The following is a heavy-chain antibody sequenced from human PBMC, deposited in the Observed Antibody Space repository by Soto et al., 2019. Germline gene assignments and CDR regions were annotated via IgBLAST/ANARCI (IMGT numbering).Heavy chain of an antibody. D-gene: IGHD3-10*01. V-gene: IGHV4-39*01. CDR2: IYYSGST. CDR3: ARHYRGGVRGVIKTSPGNWFDP. J-gene: IGHJ5*02. Sequence: QLQLQESGPGLVKPSETLSLTCTVSGGSISSSSYYWGWIRQPPGKGLEWIGSIYYSGSTYYNPSLKSRVTISVDTSKNQFSLKLSSVTAADTAVYYCARHYRGGVRGVIKTSPGNWFDPWGQGTLVTVSS. CDR1: GGSISSSSYY.